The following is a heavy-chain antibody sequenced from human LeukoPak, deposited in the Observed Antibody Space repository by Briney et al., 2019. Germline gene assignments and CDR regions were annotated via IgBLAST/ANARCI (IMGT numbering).Heavy chain of an antibody. CDR1: GGSFSGYY. D-gene: IGHD3-22*01. J-gene: IGHJ4*02. CDR2: INHSGST. Sequence: PSETLSLTCAVYGGSFSGYYWSWIRQPPGKGLEWIGEINHSGSTNYNPSLKSRVTISVDTSKNQFSLKLSSVTAAGTAVYYCARGAAKTYYYDSSGTPGSFDYWGQGTLVTVSS. CDR3: ARGAAKTYYYDSSGTPGSFDY. V-gene: IGHV4-34*01.